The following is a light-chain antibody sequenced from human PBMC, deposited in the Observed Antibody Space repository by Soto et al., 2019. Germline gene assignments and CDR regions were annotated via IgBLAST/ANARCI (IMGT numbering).Light chain of an antibody. CDR2: AVN. V-gene: IGLV2-11*01. J-gene: IGLJ3*02. CDR3: CSYAGSYTWV. Sequence: QSALTQPRSVSGSPGQSVTISCTGTSSDVGDYNYVSWYQQHPGKAPKLLIYAVNMRPSGVPDRFSGSKSGNTASLTISGLQAEHEADNSCCSYAGSYTWVFGGGTKLTVL. CDR1: SSDVGDYNY.